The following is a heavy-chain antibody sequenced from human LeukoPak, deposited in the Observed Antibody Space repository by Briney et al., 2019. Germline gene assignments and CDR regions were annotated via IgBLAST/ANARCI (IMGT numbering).Heavy chain of an antibody. D-gene: IGHD3-9*01. CDR1: GYTFTGYY. Sequence: ASVKVSCKASGYTFTGYYMHWVRQAPGQGLEWMGWINPNSGGTNYAQKFQDRVTMTRDTSIRTAYMEVSRLRSDDTAVYYCARSPDILTGENFDYWGQGTLVTVSS. V-gene: IGHV1-2*02. CDR2: INPNSGGT. CDR3: ARSPDILTGENFDY. J-gene: IGHJ4*02.